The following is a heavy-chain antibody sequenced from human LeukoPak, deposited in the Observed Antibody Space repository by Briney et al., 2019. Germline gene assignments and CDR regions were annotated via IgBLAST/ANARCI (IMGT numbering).Heavy chain of an antibody. CDR1: GFTFSSHW. CDR2: IKPDGSEK. V-gene: IGHV3-7*04. CDR3: VTDRGWYRADI. D-gene: IGHD6-19*01. Sequence: GGSLRLSRAASGFTFSSHWMSWVRQAPGKGLQWVANIKPDGSEKKYADSVKGRFTISRDNAKNSLSLQMNSLRDEDTAVYYCVTDRGWYRADIWGQGTLVTVSS. J-gene: IGHJ4*02.